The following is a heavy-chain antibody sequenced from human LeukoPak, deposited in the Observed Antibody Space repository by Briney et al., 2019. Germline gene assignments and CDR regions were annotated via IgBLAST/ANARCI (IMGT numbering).Heavy chain of an antibody. CDR2: ISGGTT. D-gene: IGHD6-19*01. Sequence: GGSLRLSCTASGFTFDNYAMSRFRQAPGKGLEWIGFISGGTTEYAASVKGRFTISRDDSTSIAYLQMNSLTTEDTAVYYCSRGSGWLSVYWGQGTLVTVSS. J-gene: IGHJ4*02. V-gene: IGHV3-49*03. CDR3: SRGSGWLSVY. CDR1: GFTFDNYA.